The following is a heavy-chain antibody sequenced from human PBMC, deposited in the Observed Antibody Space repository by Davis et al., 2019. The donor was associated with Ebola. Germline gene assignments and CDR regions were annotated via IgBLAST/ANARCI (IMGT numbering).Heavy chain of an antibody. CDR2: IIPLFDAT. Sequence: SVKVSCKASGYTFTSYAMNWVRQAPGQGLEWMGGIIPLFDATNYAQKFRGRVMITADKSTRIAYMELNSLTSEDTAVYYCARGPSVATAHYFDNWGQGTLVTVSS. CDR3: ARGPSVATAHYFDN. CDR1: GYTFTSYA. J-gene: IGHJ4*02. V-gene: IGHV1-69*06. D-gene: IGHD2-21*02.